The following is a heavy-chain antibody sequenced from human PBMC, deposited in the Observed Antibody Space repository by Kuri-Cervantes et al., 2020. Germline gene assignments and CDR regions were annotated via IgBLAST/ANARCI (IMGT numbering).Heavy chain of an antibody. J-gene: IGHJ4*02. CDR3: ARGATGSEWDY. Sequence: ESLKISCAVYGGSFSDYYWTWIRQPPGKGLEWIGEINHSGSSKYNPSLKSRVTISVDTSKNQFSLKLSSVTAADTAVYYCARGATGSEWDYWGQGTLVTVSS. CDR2: INHSGSS. V-gene: IGHV4-34*01. CDR1: GGSFSDYY. D-gene: IGHD3-3*01.